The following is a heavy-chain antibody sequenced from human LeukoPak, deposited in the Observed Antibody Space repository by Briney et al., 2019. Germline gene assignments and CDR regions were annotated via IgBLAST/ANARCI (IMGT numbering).Heavy chain of an antibody. CDR3: ARTYYDFWSGYLDY. Sequence: SETLSLTCTVSGGSISSGDYYWSWIRQPPGKGLEWIGYIYYSGSTYYNPSLKSRVTISVDTSKNQFSLKLSSVTAADTAVYYCARTYYDFWSGYLDYWGQGTLATVSS. CDR1: GGSISSGDYY. V-gene: IGHV4-30-4*08. CDR2: IYYSGST. D-gene: IGHD3-3*01. J-gene: IGHJ4*02.